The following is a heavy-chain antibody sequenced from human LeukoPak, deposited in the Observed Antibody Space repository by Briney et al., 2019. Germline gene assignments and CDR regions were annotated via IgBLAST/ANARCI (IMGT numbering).Heavy chain of an antibody. CDR3: VGGDSREY. CDR2: IGRTSTDK. J-gene: IGHJ4*02. D-gene: IGHD3-22*01. Sequence: GGSLRLSCAASGFTFNTYTMNWVRQAPGKGLEWVSSIGRTSTDKYYADSVRGRFTTSRDNAENSLYVQMTSQRAEGTAVYYCVGGDSREYWGQGTPVTVSS. CDR1: GFTFNTYT. V-gene: IGHV3-21*01.